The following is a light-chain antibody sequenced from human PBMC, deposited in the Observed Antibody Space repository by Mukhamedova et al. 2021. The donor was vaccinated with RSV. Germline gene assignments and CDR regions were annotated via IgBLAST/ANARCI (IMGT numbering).Light chain of an antibody. V-gene: IGKV1-5*03. J-gene: IGKJ4*01. CDR3: HQYHTYST. Sequence: WYQRRVHGKAPKVLIFGASSLESGVPSRFSGSGSGTEFTLTISSLQPDDFATYYCHQYHTYSTFGGGTKVELK. CDR2: GAS.